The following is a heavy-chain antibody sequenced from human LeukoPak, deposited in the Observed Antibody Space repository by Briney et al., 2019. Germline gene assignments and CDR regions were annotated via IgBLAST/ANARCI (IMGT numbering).Heavy chain of an antibody. CDR1: GGSLNSGSYY. J-gene: IGHJ4*02. Sequence: SETLSLTCTVSGGSLNSGSYYWSWIRQPAGKGLEWIGRIYTNGSTNYNPSLKSRVSISADTSKNQFSLNLSSVTAADTAVYYCAIRGPSGSEGRAFDYWGQGALVTVSS. V-gene: IGHV4-61*02. CDR3: AIRGPSGSEGRAFDY. D-gene: IGHD3-10*01. CDR2: IYTNGST.